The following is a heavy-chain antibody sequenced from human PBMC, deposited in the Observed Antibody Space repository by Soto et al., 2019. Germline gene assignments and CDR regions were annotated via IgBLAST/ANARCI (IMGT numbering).Heavy chain of an antibody. V-gene: IGHV4-30-4*01. CDR2: IYYSGST. CDR1: GGSISSGDYY. D-gene: IGHD4-17*01. Sequence: QVQLQESGPGLVKPSQTLSLTCTVSGGSISSGDYYWSWIRQPPGKGLEWIGYIYYSGSTYYNPSLKSRVTISVATSKNQFPLKLSSVTAADTAVDYCARGPGLLDYGDSTVDYWGQGTLVTVSS. J-gene: IGHJ4*02. CDR3: ARGPGLLDYGDSTVDY.